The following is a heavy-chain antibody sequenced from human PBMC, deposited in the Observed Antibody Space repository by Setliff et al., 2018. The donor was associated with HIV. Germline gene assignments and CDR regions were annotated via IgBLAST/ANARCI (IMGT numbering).Heavy chain of an antibody. Sequence: SETLSLTCTVSGDSITSGTYYWSWIRQPAGMRLEWIGHISTSGTTNYNPSLKSRVTISADTSKSQFSLKLTSVTAADTAAYYCARHSGGSFYNFWSGDYYYYGMDVWGQGTTVTSP. CDR1: GDSITSGTYY. CDR2: ISTSGTT. CDR3: ARHSGGSFYNFWSGDYYYYGMDV. V-gene: IGHV4-61*09. J-gene: IGHJ6*02. D-gene: IGHD3-3*01.